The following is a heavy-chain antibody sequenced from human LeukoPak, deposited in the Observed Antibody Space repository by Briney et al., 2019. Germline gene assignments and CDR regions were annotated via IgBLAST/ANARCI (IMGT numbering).Heavy chain of an antibody. CDR2: IYTSGST. CDR1: GGSISSSSYY. CDR3: ARFIAAAGTVGAFDI. D-gene: IGHD6-13*01. J-gene: IGHJ3*02. Sequence: PSETLSLTCTVSGGSISSSSYYWSWIRQPAGKGLEWIGHIYTSGSTNYNPSLKSRVTISVDTSKNQFSLKLSSVTAADTAVYYCARFIAAAGTVGAFDIWGQGTMVTVSS. V-gene: IGHV4-61*09.